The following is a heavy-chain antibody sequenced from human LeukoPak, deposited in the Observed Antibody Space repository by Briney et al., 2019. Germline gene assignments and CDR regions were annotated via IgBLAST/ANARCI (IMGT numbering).Heavy chain of an antibody. V-gene: IGHV1-2*02. CDR3: ARDRTTVTTSPNDYYYYYMDV. CDR2: INPNSGGT. CDR1: GYTFTGYY. Sequence: ASVKVSCKASGYTFTGYYMHWVRQAPGQGLEWMGWINPNSGGTNYAQKFQGRVTMTRDTSISTAYMELSRLRSDDTAVYYCARDRTTVTTSPNDYYYYYMDVWGKGTTVTVSS. J-gene: IGHJ6*03. D-gene: IGHD4-17*01.